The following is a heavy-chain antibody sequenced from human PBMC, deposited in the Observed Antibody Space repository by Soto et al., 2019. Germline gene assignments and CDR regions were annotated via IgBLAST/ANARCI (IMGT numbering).Heavy chain of an antibody. Sequence: PGGSLRLSCAASGFTFSSYAMSWVRQAPGKGLEWVSAISGSGGSTYYADSVKGRFTISRDNSKNTLFLQMNSLRAEDTAVYYCAKDGGWWELPIRIDYWGQGTLVTVSS. CDR1: GFTFSSYA. J-gene: IGHJ4*02. D-gene: IGHD1-26*01. CDR2: ISGSGGST. V-gene: IGHV3-23*01. CDR3: AKDGGWWELPIRIDY.